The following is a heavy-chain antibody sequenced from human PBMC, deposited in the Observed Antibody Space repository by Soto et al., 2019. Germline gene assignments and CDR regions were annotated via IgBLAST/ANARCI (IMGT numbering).Heavy chain of an antibody. J-gene: IGHJ6*02. CDR1: GGSFSGYY. Sequence: QVQLQQWGAGLLKPSETLSLTCAVYGGSFSGYYWSWIRQPPGKGLEWIGEINHSGSTNYNPSLKSRVTISVDTSKNQFSLKLSSVTAADTAVYYCARGQRGYSYGSYYYYYGMDVWGQGTTVTVSS. D-gene: IGHD5-18*01. CDR2: INHSGST. V-gene: IGHV4-34*01. CDR3: ARGQRGYSYGSYYYYYGMDV.